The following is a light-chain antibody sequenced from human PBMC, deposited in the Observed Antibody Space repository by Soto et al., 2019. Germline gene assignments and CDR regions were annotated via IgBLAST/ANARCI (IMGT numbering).Light chain of an antibody. CDR1: SSNIGAGYD. Sequence: QSVLTQPPSVSGAPGQRVTISCTGSSSNIGAGYDVHWYQQLPGTAPKLLIYGNSNRPSGVPDRFYGYKSGTSASLAITGLQAEDEADYYCQSYDSSLSGYVFGTGTKLTVL. CDR3: QSYDSSLSGYV. CDR2: GNS. V-gene: IGLV1-40*01. J-gene: IGLJ1*01.